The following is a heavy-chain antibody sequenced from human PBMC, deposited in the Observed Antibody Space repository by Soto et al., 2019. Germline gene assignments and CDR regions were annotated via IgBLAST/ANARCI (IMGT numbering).Heavy chain of an antibody. CDR2: ISWNGGST. Sequence: GGSLRLSCAASGFTFDDYGMSWVRQAPGKGLEWVSGISWNGGSTSYADSVKGRFTISRDNAKNSLYLQMNSLRAEDTALYHCAREKGTTLFGSFDIWGQGTMVTVSS. D-gene: IGHD1-7*01. V-gene: IGHV3-20*01. J-gene: IGHJ3*02. CDR3: AREKGTTLFGSFDI. CDR1: GFTFDDYG.